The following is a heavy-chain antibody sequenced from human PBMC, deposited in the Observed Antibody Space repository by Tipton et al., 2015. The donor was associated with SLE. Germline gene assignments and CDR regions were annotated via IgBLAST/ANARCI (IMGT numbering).Heavy chain of an antibody. Sequence: TLSLTCAVYGGSFSGYYWSWIRQPPGKGLEWIGEINHRGSTNYNPSLKSRITISVDTSKNQFSLRLTSLTAADTAVYYCARAVYSFSDAFDMWGQGTLVTVSS. CDR1: GGSFSGYY. CDR3: ARAVYSFSDAFDM. V-gene: IGHV4-34*01. CDR2: INHRGST. J-gene: IGHJ3*02. D-gene: IGHD6-13*01.